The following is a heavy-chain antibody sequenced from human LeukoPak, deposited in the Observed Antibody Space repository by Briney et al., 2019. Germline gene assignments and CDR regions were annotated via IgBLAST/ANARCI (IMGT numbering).Heavy chain of an antibody. Sequence: ASVEVSCKASGYNFTSYYMHWVRRAPGQGLEWMGIINPSGGSTSYAQKFQDRVTMTRDTSTSTVYMELSSLKSEDTAVYYCAREDVVLVDAVRYYYYGMDVWGQGTTVTVSS. CDR3: AREDVVLVDAVRYYYYGMDV. J-gene: IGHJ6*02. CDR1: GYNFTSYY. D-gene: IGHD2-8*01. V-gene: IGHV1-46*01. CDR2: INPSGGST.